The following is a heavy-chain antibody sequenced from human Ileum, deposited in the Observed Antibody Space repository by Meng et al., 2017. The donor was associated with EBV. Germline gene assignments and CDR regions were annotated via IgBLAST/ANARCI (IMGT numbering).Heavy chain of an antibody. D-gene: IGHD3-16*01. CDR3: AQGLGAYQIDQ. Sequence: VKLVGSGGVLVCPGGSLRLSCAASGFSFSIYWMHWVRQAPGKGLVWVSGISSDGSTATYADSVKGRFSISRDNAKNTLYVQMNSLRGEDTAVYYCAQGLGAYQIDQWGQGILVTVSS. CDR1: GFSFSIYW. J-gene: IGHJ4*02. CDR2: ISSDGSTA. V-gene: IGHV3-74*01.